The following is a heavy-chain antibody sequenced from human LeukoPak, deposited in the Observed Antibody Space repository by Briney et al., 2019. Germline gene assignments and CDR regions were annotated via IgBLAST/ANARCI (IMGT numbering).Heavy chain of an antibody. CDR3: ARSAIFGVVIIRDYYYGMDV. V-gene: IGHV1-69*04. D-gene: IGHD3-3*01. Sequence: SVKVSCKASGGTFSSYAISWVRQAPGQGLEWMGRIIPILGIANYAQKFRGRVTITADKSTSTAYMELSSLRSEDTAVYYCARSAIFGVVIIRDYYYGMDVWGQGTTVTVSS. CDR1: GGTFSSYA. CDR2: IIPILGIA. J-gene: IGHJ6*02.